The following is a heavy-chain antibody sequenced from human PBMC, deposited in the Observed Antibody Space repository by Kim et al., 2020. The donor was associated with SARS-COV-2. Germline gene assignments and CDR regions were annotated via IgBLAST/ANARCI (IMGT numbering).Heavy chain of an antibody. V-gene: IGHV7-4-1*02. CDR3: ARDYPEFLYCSSTSCELSGELYWFDP. Sequence: ASVKVSCKASGYTFTSYAMNWVRQAPGQGLEWMGWINTNTGNPTYAQGFTGRFVFSLDTSVSTAYLQISSLKAEDTAVYYCARDYPEFLYCSSTSCELSGELYWFDPWGQGTLVTVSS. CDR1: GYTFTSYA. CDR2: INTNTGNP. J-gene: IGHJ5*02. D-gene: IGHD2-2*01.